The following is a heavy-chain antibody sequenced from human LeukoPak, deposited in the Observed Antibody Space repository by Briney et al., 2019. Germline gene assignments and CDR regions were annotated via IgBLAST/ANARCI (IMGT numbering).Heavy chain of an antibody. CDR3: ARGPDTAMVTVSYFDY. CDR1: GYTFTSYD. Sequence: ASVKVSCKASGYTFTSYDINWVRQATGQGLEWMGWMNPNSGNTGYAQKFQGRVTMTRNTSISTAYMELSSLRSEDTAVYYCARGPDTAMVTVSYFDYWGQGTLVTVSS. CDR2: MNPNSGNT. J-gene: IGHJ4*02. V-gene: IGHV1-8*01. D-gene: IGHD5-18*01.